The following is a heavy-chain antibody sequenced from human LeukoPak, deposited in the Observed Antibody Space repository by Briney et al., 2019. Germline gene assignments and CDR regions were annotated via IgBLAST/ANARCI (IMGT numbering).Heavy chain of an antibody. CDR3: TTDSLDYDFWSGYPNYGMDV. Sequence: GAPVKVSCKASGYTFTSYDINWVRQATGQGLEWMGWMNPNSGNTGYAQKFQGRVTMTRNTSISTAYMELSSLKTEDTAVYYCTTDSLDYDFWSGYPNYGMDVWGQGTTVTVSS. V-gene: IGHV1-8*01. CDR1: GYTFTSYD. D-gene: IGHD3-3*01. J-gene: IGHJ6*02. CDR2: MNPNSGNT.